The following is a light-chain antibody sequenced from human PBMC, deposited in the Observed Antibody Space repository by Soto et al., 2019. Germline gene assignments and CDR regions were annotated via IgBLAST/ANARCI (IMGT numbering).Light chain of an antibody. CDR1: QSVSSN. CDR2: GAS. CDR3: QQYNNWPPSWT. Sequence: EIVMTQSPATLSVSPGERATLSCRASQSVSSNLAWYQQKPGQSPRLLIYGASTRATGIPARFSGSGSGTEFTPTISSLKSADFAVYYCQQYNNWPPSWTFGQGPKLEIK. V-gene: IGKV3-15*01. J-gene: IGKJ1*01.